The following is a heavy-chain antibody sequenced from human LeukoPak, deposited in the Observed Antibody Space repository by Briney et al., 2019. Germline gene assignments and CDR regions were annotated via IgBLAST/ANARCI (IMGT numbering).Heavy chain of an antibody. CDR2: ISNNGGST. D-gene: IGHD6-19*01. Sequence: PGGSMTLSCAAYGFTFSSYAMHWVRQAPGKGLEYVSAISNNGGSTYYANSVKGRFTISRDNSKNTLYLQMGSLRADDMAVYYCARAPRGAVAGYYFDYWGQGTLVTVSS. J-gene: IGHJ4*02. V-gene: IGHV3-64*01. CDR3: ARAPRGAVAGYYFDY. CDR1: GFTFSSYA.